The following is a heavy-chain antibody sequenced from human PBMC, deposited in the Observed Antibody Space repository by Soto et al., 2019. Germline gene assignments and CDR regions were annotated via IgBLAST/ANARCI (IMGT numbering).Heavy chain of an antibody. Sequence: SETLSLTCTVSGGSVSSGSYYWSWIRQPPGKGLEWIGYIYYSGSTNYNPSLKSRVTISVDTSKNQFSLKLSSVTAADTAVYYCARVPDYYDSSGYYHVLDCWGQGTLVTVSS. CDR3: ARVPDYYDSSGYYHVLDC. CDR1: GGSVSSGSYY. V-gene: IGHV4-61*01. CDR2: IYYSGST. D-gene: IGHD3-22*01. J-gene: IGHJ4*02.